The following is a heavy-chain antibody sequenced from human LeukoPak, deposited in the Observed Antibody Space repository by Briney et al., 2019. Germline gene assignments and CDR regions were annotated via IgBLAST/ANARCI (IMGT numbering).Heavy chain of an antibody. V-gene: IGHV4-30-4*08. CDR1: GGSISSGDYY. Sequence: PSETLSLTCTVSGGSISSGDYYRSWIRQPPGKCLECIGYIYYSGSTYYNPFLKSRVTISVDTSKNQFSLKLSSVTAADTAVYYCARVADLGYCSSTSCYTLERHFDYWGQGTLVTVSS. CDR3: ARVADLGYCSSTSCYTLERHFDY. D-gene: IGHD2-2*02. CDR2: IYYSGST. J-gene: IGHJ4*02.